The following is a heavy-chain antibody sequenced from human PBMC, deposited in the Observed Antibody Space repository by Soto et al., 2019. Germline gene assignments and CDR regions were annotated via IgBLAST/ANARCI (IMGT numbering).Heavy chain of an antibody. V-gene: IGHV4-59*01. D-gene: IGHD2-2*01. J-gene: IGHJ4*02. CDR2: IYYTGST. CDR3: EKYRSTEAEGFTLDY. CDR1: GDSINNYY. Sequence: PSETLSLTCTVSGDSINNYYWSWIRQPPGKRLEWIGYIYYTGSTTYNPSLESRVTMSVDTSKNQFSLKLSSVNAADTAVYYCEKYRSTEAEGFTLDYWGRGTPVPVYS.